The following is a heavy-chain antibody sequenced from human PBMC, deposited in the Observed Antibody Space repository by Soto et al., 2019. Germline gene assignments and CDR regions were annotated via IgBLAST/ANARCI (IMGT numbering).Heavy chain of an antibody. D-gene: IGHD2-21*02. CDR2: ISSSGGST. V-gene: IGHV3-23*01. CDR1: GFTFNNYA. Sequence: EVQLLESGGGLVQPGGSLRLSCAASGFTFNNYAMSWVRQAPGKGLEWVSAISSSGGSTYYADSVKGRFTISRDNSKNTLYLQMNSLRAEDTAVYYCAKDTDIVLVTAHPRGPFDYWGQGTLVTVSS. J-gene: IGHJ4*02. CDR3: AKDTDIVLVTAHPRGPFDY.